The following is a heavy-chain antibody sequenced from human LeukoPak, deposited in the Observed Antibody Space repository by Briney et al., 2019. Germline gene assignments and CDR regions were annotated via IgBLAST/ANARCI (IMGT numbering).Heavy chain of an antibody. Sequence: PSETLSLTCAVYGGSFSGYYWSWIRQPPGKGLEWIGEINHSGSTNYNPSLKSRVTISVDTSKNQFSLKLSSVTAADTAVYYCARFGGWYSSSSQARYYFDYWGQGTLVTVSS. V-gene: IGHV4-34*01. CDR1: GGSFSGYY. CDR3: ARFGGWYSSSSQARYYFDY. CDR2: INHSGST. D-gene: IGHD6-6*01. J-gene: IGHJ4*02.